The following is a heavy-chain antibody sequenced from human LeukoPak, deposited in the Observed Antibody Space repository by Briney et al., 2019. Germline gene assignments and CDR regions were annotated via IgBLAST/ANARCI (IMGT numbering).Heavy chain of an antibody. J-gene: IGHJ6*03. V-gene: IGHV3-48*03. CDR1: GFTFGSYE. CDR2: ISSSGSTI. CDR3: ARAPGGGGNGDYYYYYYMDV. Sequence: GGSLRLSCAASGFTFGSYEMNWVRQAPGKGLEWVSYISSSGSTIYYADSVKGRFTISRDNAKNSLYLQMNSLRAEDTAVYYCARAPGGGGNGDYYYYYYMDVWGKGTTVTVSS. D-gene: IGHD4-23*01.